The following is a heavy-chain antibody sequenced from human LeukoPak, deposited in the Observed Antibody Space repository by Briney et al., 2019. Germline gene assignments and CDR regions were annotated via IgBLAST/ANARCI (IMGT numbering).Heavy chain of an antibody. CDR2: IISDGSMT. J-gene: IGHJ4*02. CDR3: VRQGTVGEFDY. Sequence: GGSLRLSCAASGFTLSRHWMHWVRQAPGKGLVWVSRIISDGSMTNYADSVKGRFTISRDNAKNTLYVQMNSPRAEDSAVYYCVRQGTVGEFDYWGQGTLVTVSS. V-gene: IGHV3-74*01. D-gene: IGHD1-26*01. CDR1: GFTLSRHW.